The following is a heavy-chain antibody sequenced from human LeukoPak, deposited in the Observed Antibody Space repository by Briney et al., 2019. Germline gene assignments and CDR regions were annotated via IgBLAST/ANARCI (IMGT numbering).Heavy chain of an antibody. V-gene: IGHV3-30-3*01. CDR1: GFTFSSYA. CDR2: ISYNGSNK. D-gene: IGHD3-22*01. Sequence: GGSLRLSCAASGFTFSSYAMHWVRQAPGKGLEWVAVISYNGSNKYYADSVKGRFTISRDNSKNTLYLQMNSLRAEDTAVYYCARSPPIYYYDSSGYYYSPYYYGMDVWGQGTTVTVSS. CDR3: ARSPPIYYYDSSGYYYSPYYYGMDV. J-gene: IGHJ6*02.